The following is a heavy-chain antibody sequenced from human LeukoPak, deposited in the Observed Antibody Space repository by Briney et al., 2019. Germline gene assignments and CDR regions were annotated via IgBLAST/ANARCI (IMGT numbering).Heavy chain of an antibody. J-gene: IGHJ4*02. Sequence: PSETLSLTCAVYGGSFSGYYWSWIRQPPGKGLECIGSIYYSGSTYYNPSLKSRVTISVDTSKNQFSLKLSSVTAADTALYYCARDSGFSGTQRGEYWGQGTLVTVSS. D-gene: IGHD2-21*01. CDR1: GGSFSGYY. CDR2: IYYSGST. V-gene: IGHV4-34*01. CDR3: ARDSGFSGTQRGEY.